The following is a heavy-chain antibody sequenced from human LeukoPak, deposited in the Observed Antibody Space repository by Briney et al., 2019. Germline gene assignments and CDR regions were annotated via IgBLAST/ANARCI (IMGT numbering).Heavy chain of an antibody. CDR2: INHSGST. Sequence: SETLSLTCAVYGGSFSGYYCSWIRQPPGKGLEWIGEINHSGSTNYNPSLKSRVTISVDTSKNQFSLKLSSVTAADTAVYYCARWGREYSNSGSTYNWFDPWGQGTLVTVSS. CDR1: GGSFSGYY. D-gene: IGHD6-6*01. CDR3: ARWGREYSNSGSTYNWFDP. J-gene: IGHJ5*02. V-gene: IGHV4-34*01.